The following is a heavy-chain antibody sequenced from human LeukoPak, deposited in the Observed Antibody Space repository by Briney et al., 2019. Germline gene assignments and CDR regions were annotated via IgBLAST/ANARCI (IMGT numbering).Heavy chain of an antibody. V-gene: IGHV3-74*01. J-gene: IGHJ4*02. CDR3: ARRDCGGDCQGH. D-gene: IGHD2-21*01. CDR1: GFTFSNYR. CDR2: ITSDGIDT. Sequence: GGSLRLSCAASGFTFSNYRMHWVRQAPGKGLVWVARITSDGIDTSYADSVKGRFTISRDNAKNMLYLQMNSLRAEDTAVYYCARRDCGGDCQGHWGQGTLVTVSS.